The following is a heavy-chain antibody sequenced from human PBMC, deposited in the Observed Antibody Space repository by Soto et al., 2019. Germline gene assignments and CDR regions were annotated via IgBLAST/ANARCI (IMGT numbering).Heavy chain of an antibody. CDR3: PFFNVKTTTGFDP. CDR2: IYHSGST. CDR1: GDSISSGGYS. Sequence: PSETLSLTCAVSGDSISSGGYSWSWIRQPPGKGLEWIGYIYHSGSTYYNPSLKSRVTISIDRSKNQFSLKLSSVTAADTAVYYVPFFNVKTTTGFDPGAQETVLPVS. J-gene: IGHJ5*02. D-gene: IGHD3-3*02. V-gene: IGHV4-30-2*01.